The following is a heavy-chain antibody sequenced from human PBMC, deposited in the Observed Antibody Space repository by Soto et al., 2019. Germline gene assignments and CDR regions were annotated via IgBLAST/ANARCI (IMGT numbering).Heavy chain of an antibody. Sequence: EVQLVESGGGLVQPGESLRLSCAASGFTFSSYWMHWVRQAPGKGLVWVSRINSDGSSTTYADSVKGRFTISRDNAKNTLYRQMNSLRADDTAVYYCAREGIAVADLDYWGQGTLVTVSS. D-gene: IGHD6-19*01. J-gene: IGHJ4*02. CDR1: GFTFSSYW. CDR2: INSDGSST. V-gene: IGHV3-74*01. CDR3: AREGIAVADLDY.